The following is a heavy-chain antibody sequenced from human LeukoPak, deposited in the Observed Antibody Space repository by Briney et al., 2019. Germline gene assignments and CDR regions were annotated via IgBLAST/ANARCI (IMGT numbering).Heavy chain of an antibody. CDR1: GGSISSYY. CDR3: ARPTSYNTVYFDY. J-gene: IGHJ4*02. D-gene: IGHD1-1*01. V-gene: IGHV4-59*01. CDR2: IFYSGST. Sequence: SETLSLTCTVSGGSISSYYWSWIRQPPGKGLEWIGYIFYSGSTNYNPSLKSRVTISVDTSKNQFSLKLSSVTAADTAVYYCARPTSYNTVYFDYWGQGTLVTVSS.